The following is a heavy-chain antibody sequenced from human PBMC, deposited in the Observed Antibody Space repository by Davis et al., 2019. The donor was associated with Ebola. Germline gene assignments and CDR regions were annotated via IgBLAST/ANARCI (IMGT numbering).Heavy chain of an antibody. CDR2: IIPIFGTA. CDR3: AGLDSSTDY. Sequence: AASVKVSCKASGGTFSSYAISWVRQAPGQGLEWMGGIIPIFGTANYAQKFQGRVTITADKSTSTAYMEPSSLRSEDTAVYYCAGLDSSTDYWGQGTLVTVSS. V-gene: IGHV1-69*06. D-gene: IGHD6-13*01. J-gene: IGHJ4*02. CDR1: GGTFSSYA.